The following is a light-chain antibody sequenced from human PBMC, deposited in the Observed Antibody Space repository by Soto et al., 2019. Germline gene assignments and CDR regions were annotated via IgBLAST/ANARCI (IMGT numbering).Light chain of an antibody. CDR3: QSLGTGIQV. V-gene: IGLV4-69*01. J-gene: IGLJ3*02. CDR1: SGYSTYT. CDR2: INYDGTH. Sequence: QPVLTQSPSASASLGASVKLTCTLSSGYSTYTIAWHQQQPEKGPRFLMKINYDGTHSKGDGFFDRFSGSSSGAERHLTISGLQSEDEADYYCQSLGTGIQVFGGGTKLTVL.